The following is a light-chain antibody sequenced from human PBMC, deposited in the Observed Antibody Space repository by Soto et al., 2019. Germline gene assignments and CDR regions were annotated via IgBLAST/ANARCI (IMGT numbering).Light chain of an antibody. Sequence: QSALTQARSVSGSPGQSVTISCTGTSSDVGGYDYVSWYQQQPGKAPKSIIYDVSKRPSGVPDRFSGSKSGNTASLTISGLQADDEADYYCCSYAGSYTMIFGGGTKVTVL. CDR1: SSDVGGYDY. J-gene: IGLJ2*01. CDR2: DVS. V-gene: IGLV2-11*01. CDR3: CSYAGSYTMI.